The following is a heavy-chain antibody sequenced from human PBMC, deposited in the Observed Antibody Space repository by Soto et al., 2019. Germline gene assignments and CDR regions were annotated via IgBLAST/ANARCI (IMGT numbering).Heavy chain of an antibody. Sequence: ASVKVSCKASGGTFSSYTISWVRQAPGQGLEWMGRIIPILGIANYAQKFQGRVTITADKSTSTAYMELSSLRSEDTAVYYCARDHGLSTAPWYMDFWGKGTTVTVSS. CDR2: IIPILGIA. CDR3: ARDHGLSTAPWYMDF. V-gene: IGHV1-69*04. D-gene: IGHD4-4*01. CDR1: GGTFSSYT. J-gene: IGHJ6*03.